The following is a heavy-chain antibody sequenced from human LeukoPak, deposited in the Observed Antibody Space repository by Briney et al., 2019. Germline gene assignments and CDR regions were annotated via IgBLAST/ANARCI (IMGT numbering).Heavy chain of an antibody. J-gene: IGHJ5*02. D-gene: IGHD5-18*01. CDR3: ARAYGYAFVP. Sequence: EGSLRLSCAASGFTFSSNWMSWVRQAPGKGLEWVANVKQDGSETYYVDSVKGRFTISRDNAKNSLFLQMNSLRVEDTAVYYCARAYGYAFVPWGRGTLVSVSS. CDR2: VKQDGSET. V-gene: IGHV3-7*04. CDR1: GFTFSSNW.